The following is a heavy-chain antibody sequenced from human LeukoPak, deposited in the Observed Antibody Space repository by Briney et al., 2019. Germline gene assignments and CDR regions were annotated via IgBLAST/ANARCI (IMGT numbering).Heavy chain of an antibody. CDR2: INPSGGST. D-gene: IGHD1-7*01. J-gene: IGHJ4*02. CDR3: ARDGAPNYEYYFDY. Sequence: ASVKVSFKASGYTFTIYYMHWVRQAPGQGLEWMGVINPSGGSTSYAQKFQGRLTMTRDTSTSTVYMELSSLRSEDTAVYYCARDGAPNYEYYFDYWGQGTLVTVSS. V-gene: IGHV1-46*01. CDR1: GYTFTIYY.